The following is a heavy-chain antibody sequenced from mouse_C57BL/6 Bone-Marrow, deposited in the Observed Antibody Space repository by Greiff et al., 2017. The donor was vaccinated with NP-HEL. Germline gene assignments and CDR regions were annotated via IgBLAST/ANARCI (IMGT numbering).Heavy chain of an antibody. CDR3: ARHPDYYGSSYRYYYAMDY. CDR2: IWGDGGT. J-gene: IGHJ4*01. D-gene: IGHD1-1*01. V-gene: IGHV2-6-1*01. CDR1: GFSLTSYG. Sequence: VQLQEPGPGLVAPSQSLSIPCTVSGFSLTSYGVTWVRQPPGKGLEWLVVIWGDGGTTYNSAPKSRLTISKDNSKSQVSLKMNSLQTDDTDMYYCARHPDYYGSSYRYYYAMDYWGQGTSVTVSS.